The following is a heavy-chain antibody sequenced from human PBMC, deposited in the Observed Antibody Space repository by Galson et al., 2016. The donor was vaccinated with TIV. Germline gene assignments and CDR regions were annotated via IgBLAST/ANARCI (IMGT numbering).Heavy chain of an antibody. CDR1: GFTVSTNY. CDR2: LHSGGRT. J-gene: IGHJ4*02. Sequence: SLRLSCAASGFTVSTNYMSWVHQAPGKGLEWVSVLHSGGRTYYADSVKGRFTISRHNSQNTLYLQMNTLRPDDTAVYYCARDLRGALDSWGQGTLVTVSS. D-gene: IGHD3-10*01. CDR3: ARDLRGALDS. V-gene: IGHV3-53*04.